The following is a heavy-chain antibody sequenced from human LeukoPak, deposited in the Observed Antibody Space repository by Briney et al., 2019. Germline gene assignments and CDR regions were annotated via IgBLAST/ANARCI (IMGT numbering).Heavy chain of an antibody. CDR1: GYTFTGYY. CDR3: ARDSLGYCSSISCMLLDF. J-gene: IGHJ4*02. Sequence: ASVKASCKASGYTFTGYYMHWVRQAPGQGLEWMGWINPNSGGTNYARKFQGRVTMTRDTSISTAYMELSRLRSDDTAVYYCARDSLGYCSSISCMLLDFWGQGTLVTVSS. CDR2: INPNSGGT. D-gene: IGHD2-2*01. V-gene: IGHV1-2*02.